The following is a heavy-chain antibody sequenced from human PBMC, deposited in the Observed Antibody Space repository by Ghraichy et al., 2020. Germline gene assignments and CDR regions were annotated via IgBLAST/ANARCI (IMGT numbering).Heavy chain of an antibody. CDR2: ISGSGGST. CDR1: GFTFSSYA. Sequence: AGSLRLSCAASGFTFSSYAMSWVRQAPGKGLEWVSAISGSGGSTYYADSVKGRFTISRDNSKNTLYLQMNSLRAEDTAVYYCAKGEDYYDSSGYYHGGYWGQGTLVTVSS. CDR3: AKGEDYYDSSGYYHGGY. D-gene: IGHD3-22*01. V-gene: IGHV3-23*01. J-gene: IGHJ4*02.